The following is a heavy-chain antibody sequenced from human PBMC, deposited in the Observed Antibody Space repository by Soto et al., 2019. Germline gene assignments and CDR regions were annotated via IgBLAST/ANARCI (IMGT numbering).Heavy chain of an antibody. J-gene: IGHJ6*02. D-gene: IGHD2-2*01. CDR2: IIPMFGTA. CDR3: ARQNAMPPHFYSGMDV. Sequence: QVHLVQSGAEVKKPGSSVKVSCTASGGTFGSYTVTWVRQAPGQGLEWMGEIIPMFGTASYAQKVQGRVPLTADKSTTTAHMELSSLSSDATAASFCARQNAMPPHFYSGMDVWGQGTTVTVSS. CDR1: GGTFGSYT. V-gene: IGHV1-69*06.